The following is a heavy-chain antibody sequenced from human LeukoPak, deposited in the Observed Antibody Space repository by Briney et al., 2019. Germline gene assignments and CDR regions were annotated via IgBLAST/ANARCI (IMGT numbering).Heavy chain of an antibody. CDR3: ARVRGLEWLLKHLDS. CDR2: ISGSGYPI. J-gene: IGHJ4*02. V-gene: IGHV3-48*03. D-gene: IGHD3-3*01. CDR1: GFTFSTYE. Sequence: GGSLRLSCTASGFTFSTYEMNWVRQAPGKGLEWVSYISGSGYPIYYADSMKGRFTISRDNAKNSLYLQMNSLRAEDTAIYYCARVRGLEWLLKHLDSWGQGTLVTVSS.